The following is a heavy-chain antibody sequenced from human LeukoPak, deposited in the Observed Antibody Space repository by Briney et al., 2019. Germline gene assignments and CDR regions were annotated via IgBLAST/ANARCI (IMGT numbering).Heavy chain of an antibody. J-gene: IGHJ4*02. Sequence: GGSLRLSCAASGFTFSSYWMHWVRQAPGKGLVWVSRLNSDGSSTSYADSVKGRFTISRDNAKNTLYLQMNSLRAEDTAVYYCARDPTIFDSGMFDYWGQGTLVTVSS. CDR1: GFTFSSYW. CDR3: ARDPTIFDSGMFDY. V-gene: IGHV3-74*01. CDR2: LNSDGSST. D-gene: IGHD3-3*01.